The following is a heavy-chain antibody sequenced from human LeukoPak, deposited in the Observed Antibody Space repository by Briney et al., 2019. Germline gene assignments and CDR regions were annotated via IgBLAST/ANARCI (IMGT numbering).Heavy chain of an antibody. CDR1: GGSISSSSYY. V-gene: IGHV4-39*01. J-gene: IGHJ6*03. CDR2: IYYSGST. CDR3: ARQARAGSSSWYTASYMDV. Sequence: SETLSLTCTVSGGSISSSSYYWGWIRQPPGKGLECIGSIYYSGSTYYNPSLKSRVTISVDTSKNQFSLKLSSVTAADTAVYYCARQARAGSSSWYTASYMDVWGKGTTVTVSS. D-gene: IGHD6-13*01.